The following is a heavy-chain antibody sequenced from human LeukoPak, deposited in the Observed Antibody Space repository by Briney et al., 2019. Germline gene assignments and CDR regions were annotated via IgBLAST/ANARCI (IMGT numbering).Heavy chain of an antibody. CDR1: GGSISSYY. Sequence: PSETLSLTCTVSGGSISSYYWSWIRQPAGKGLEWIGRIHTSGSTNYNPSLKSRVTMSVDTSKNQFSLKLISVTAADTAVYYCARMAPTTVTTAIDYWGQGNLVTVSS. J-gene: IGHJ4*02. CDR2: IHTSGST. CDR3: ARMAPTTVTTAIDY. D-gene: IGHD4-17*01. V-gene: IGHV4-4*07.